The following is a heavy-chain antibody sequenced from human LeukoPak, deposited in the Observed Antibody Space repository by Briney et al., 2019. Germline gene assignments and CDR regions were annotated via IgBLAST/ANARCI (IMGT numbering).Heavy chain of an antibody. J-gene: IGHJ5*02. CDR1: GFTFSDYW. CDR3: ARGHLDP. CDR2: IMKDGNEK. Sequence: PGGSLRLSCAASGFTFSDYWMNWIRQAPGKGLEWGARIMKDGNEKYYVESIKGRFTISRDNAKNALYLQMNGLRAEDAGEYYCARGHLDPWGQGTLVTVSS. V-gene: IGHV3-7*01.